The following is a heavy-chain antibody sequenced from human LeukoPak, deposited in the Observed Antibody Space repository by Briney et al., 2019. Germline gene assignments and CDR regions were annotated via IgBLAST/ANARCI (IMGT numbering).Heavy chain of an antibody. CDR1: GFTFSSYW. CDR2: IKQDGSEK. V-gene: IGHV3-7*04. J-gene: IGHJ4*02. Sequence: GGSLRLSCAVSGFTFSSYWMSWVRQAPGKGLEWVANIKQDGSEKYYVDSVKGRFTISRDNAKNSLYLQMNSLRAEDTAVYYCAREESVAATFFDYWGQGTLVTVSS. D-gene: IGHD2-15*01. CDR3: AREESVAATFFDY.